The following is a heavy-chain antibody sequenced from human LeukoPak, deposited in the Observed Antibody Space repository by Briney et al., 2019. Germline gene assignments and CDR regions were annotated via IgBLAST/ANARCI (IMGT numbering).Heavy chain of an antibody. CDR2: IKQDGSEK. CDR1: GFTFSSYC. Sequence: GGSLRLSCAASGFTFSSYCMTWVRQAPGKWLEWVANIKQDGSEKYYVDSAKGRFTISRDNGKKSLYLQMNSLRVEDTAVYYCARGRGNSSSWYWDYWGQGTLVTLSS. D-gene: IGHD6-13*01. V-gene: IGHV3-7*01. CDR3: ARGRGNSSSWYWDY. J-gene: IGHJ4*02.